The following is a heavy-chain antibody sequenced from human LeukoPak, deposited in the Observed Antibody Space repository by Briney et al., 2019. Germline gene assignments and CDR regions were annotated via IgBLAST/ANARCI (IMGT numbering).Heavy chain of an antibody. D-gene: IGHD6-13*01. Sequence: GGSLRLSCVASGYTFSNYGMHWVRQAPGKRLDWVADILYDGSYKYYADSVKGRFTISRENPQNTLYMQMNSLRAEDTGIYYCSKVVQYTASTGTGLDYWGQGTLVTVSS. CDR2: ILYDGSYK. CDR3: SKVVQYTASTGTGLDY. J-gene: IGHJ4*02. V-gene: IGHV3-33*06. CDR1: GYTFSNYG.